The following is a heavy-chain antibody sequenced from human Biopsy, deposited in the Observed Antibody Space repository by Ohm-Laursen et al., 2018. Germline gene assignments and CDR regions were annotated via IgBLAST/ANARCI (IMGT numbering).Heavy chain of an antibody. J-gene: IGHJ4*02. D-gene: IGHD5-12*01. CDR3: TVDLGRGFH. CDR2: IKGKSDGEAT. V-gene: IGHV3-15*01. Sequence: SLRLSCSASGFTFSSYVMSWVRQGPGKGLEWLGRIKGKSDGEATDYAAAVQGRFAISRDDSTNTFYLQMNSLKSEDTGVFYCTVDLGRGFHWGQGTLVTVSS. CDR1: GFTFSSYV.